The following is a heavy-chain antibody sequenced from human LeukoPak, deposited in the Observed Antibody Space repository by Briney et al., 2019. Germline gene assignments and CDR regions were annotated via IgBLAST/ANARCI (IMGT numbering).Heavy chain of an antibody. CDR1: GYTFTSYG. CDR2: ISAYNGNT. Sequence: GASVKVSCKASGYTFTSYGISWVRQAPGQGLEWMGWISAYNGNTYYAQKLQGRVTMTTDTSTSTAYMELRSLRSDDTAVYYCARVQLRYFDWSPSEFDYWGQGTLVTVSS. V-gene: IGHV1-18*01. D-gene: IGHD3-9*01. J-gene: IGHJ4*02. CDR3: ARVQLRYFDWSPSEFDY.